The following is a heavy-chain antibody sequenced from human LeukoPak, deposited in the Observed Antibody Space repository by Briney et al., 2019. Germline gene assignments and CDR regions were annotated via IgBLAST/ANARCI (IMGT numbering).Heavy chain of an antibody. CDR1: GFTFSSYS. V-gene: IGHV3-21*01. J-gene: IGHJ4*02. Sequence: GGSLRLSCAASGFTFSSYSMNWVRQAPGKGLEWVSSISSSSSYIYYADSVKGRFTISRDNAKNSLYLQMNSLRAEDTAVYYCATCSGGSCYFGYWGQGTLVTVSS. CDR2: ISSSSSYI. CDR3: ATCSGGSCYFGY. D-gene: IGHD2-15*01.